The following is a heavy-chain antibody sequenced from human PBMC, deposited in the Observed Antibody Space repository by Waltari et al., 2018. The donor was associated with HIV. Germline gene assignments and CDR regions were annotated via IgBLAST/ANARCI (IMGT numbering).Heavy chain of an antibody. CDR2: PYYRYKLYN. J-gene: IGHJ4*02. D-gene: IGHD1-7*01. Sequence: QVQLQQSGPGLVKPSQTLSLTCAISGDSVSSNSAAWGWIRQSTSRGLEWMARPYYRYKLYNDYAVSLKSRITINADTTKNQFSLQLNSLTPEDTAVYYCARDQCGTYYFDSWGQGTLVIVSS. CDR1: GDSVSSNSAA. V-gene: IGHV6-1*01. CDR3: ARDQCGTYYFDS.